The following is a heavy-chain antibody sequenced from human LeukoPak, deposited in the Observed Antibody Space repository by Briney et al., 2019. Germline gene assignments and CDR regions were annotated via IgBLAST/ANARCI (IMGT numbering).Heavy chain of an antibody. J-gene: IGHJ4*02. CDR2: INHSGST. D-gene: IGHD6-19*01. Sequence: NASETLSLTCAVYGGSFSGYYWSWIRQPPGKGLEWIGEINHSGSTNYNPSLKSRVTISVDTSKNQFSLKLSSVTAADTAVYYCAREAYSNGEFYWGQGTLVTVSS. CDR1: GGSFSGYY. V-gene: IGHV4-34*01. CDR3: AREAYSNGEFY.